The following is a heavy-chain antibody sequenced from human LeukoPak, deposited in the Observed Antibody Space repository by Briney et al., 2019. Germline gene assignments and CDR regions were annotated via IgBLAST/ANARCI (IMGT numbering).Heavy chain of an antibody. V-gene: IGHV4-39*01. CDR3: ARHDGYYYYYMDV. CDR2: LYHTGST. Sequence: SETLSLTCTVSGGSISSSGYYWGWIRQPPGKGLEWNGSLYHTGSTYYNPSLKSRVTISVDTSKNQFSLRLSSVTAADTAVYYCARHDGYYYYYMDVWGKGTTVTISS. CDR1: GGSISSSGYY. J-gene: IGHJ6*03.